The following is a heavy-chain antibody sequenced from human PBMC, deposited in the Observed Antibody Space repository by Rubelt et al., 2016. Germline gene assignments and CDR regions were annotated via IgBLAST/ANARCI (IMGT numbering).Heavy chain of an antibody. D-gene: IGHD3-16*01. CDR3: AREDAGGAVDFDY. J-gene: IGHJ4*02. CDR2: ISSSSSTI. Sequence: ASGFTFSSYSMNWVRQAPGKGLEWVSYISSSSSTIYYADSVKGRFAVSRDNAKNSLYVQMKSLRDEDTAVDYCAREDAGGAVDFDYLGQGTLVTVSS. V-gene: IGHV3-48*02. CDR1: GFTFSSYS.